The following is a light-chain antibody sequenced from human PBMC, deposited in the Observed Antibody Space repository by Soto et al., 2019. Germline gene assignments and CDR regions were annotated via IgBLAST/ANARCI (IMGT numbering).Light chain of an antibody. CDR3: RKYNGAPWT. Sequence: DIQMTQSPSSLSASVGDRVTITCRASQGISNYLAWYEQKPGKVPKLLIYAASTLQLGVPSRFSGSGSGTDFTLTISSLQPEDVATYYCRKYNGAPWTFGQGTKVEIK. J-gene: IGKJ1*01. CDR2: AAS. CDR1: QGISNY. V-gene: IGKV1-27*01.